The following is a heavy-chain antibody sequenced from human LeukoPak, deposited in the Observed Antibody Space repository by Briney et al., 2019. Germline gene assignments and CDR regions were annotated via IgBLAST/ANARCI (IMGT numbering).Heavy chain of an antibody. Sequence: ASVKVSCKVSGYTLTELSMHWVRQAPGKGLEWMGGFDPEDGETIYAQKFQGRVTMTEDTSTDTAYMELSSLRSEDTAVYYCATGGITMVRGVLYYFGYWGQGTLVTVSS. CDR1: GYTLTELS. CDR3: ATGGITMVRGVLYYFGY. V-gene: IGHV1-24*01. D-gene: IGHD3-10*01. CDR2: FDPEDGET. J-gene: IGHJ4*02.